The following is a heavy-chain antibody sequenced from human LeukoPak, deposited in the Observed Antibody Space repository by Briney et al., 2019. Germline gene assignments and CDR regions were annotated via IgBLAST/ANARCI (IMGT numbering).Heavy chain of an antibody. V-gene: IGHV3-30*04. CDR2: ISYDGSNK. CDR3: ARVPGYCSGGSCRGGAFDI. Sequence: GGSLRLPCAASGFTFSSYAMHWVRQAPDKGLEWVAVISYDGSNKYYADSVKGRFTISRDNSKNTLYLQMNSLRAEDTAVYYCARVPGYCSGGSCRGGAFDIWGQGTMVTVSS. D-gene: IGHD2-15*01. J-gene: IGHJ3*02. CDR1: GFTFSSYA.